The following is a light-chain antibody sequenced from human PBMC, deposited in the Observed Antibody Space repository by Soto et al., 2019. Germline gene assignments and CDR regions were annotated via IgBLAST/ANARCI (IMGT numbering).Light chain of an antibody. CDR2: DTS. V-gene: IGKV3D-15*01. J-gene: IGKJ4*01. CDR1: QSINSN. CDR3: QQNHDWPLT. Sequence: IVMTQSPATLSVSLGERATLSCRASQSINSNLAWYQQKPGQTPRLLIYDTSNRATGIPARFSGSGSGTDFNLTISSLEPEDFAVYYCQQNHDWPLTFGGGTKVDIK.